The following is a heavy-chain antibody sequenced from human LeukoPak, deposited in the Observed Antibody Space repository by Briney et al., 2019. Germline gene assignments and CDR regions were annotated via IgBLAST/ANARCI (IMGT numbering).Heavy chain of an antibody. CDR3: ARVGRRGVPYAFDI. V-gene: IGHV1-69*05. J-gene: IGHJ3*02. Sequence: SVKVSCKASGGTFSSYAISWVRQAPGQGLEWMGRIIPIFGTANYAQKFQGRVTITTDESTSTAYMELSSLRAEDTAVYYCARVGRRGVPYAFDIWGQGTMVTVSS. D-gene: IGHD2-8*01. CDR1: GGTFSSYA. CDR2: IIPIFGTA.